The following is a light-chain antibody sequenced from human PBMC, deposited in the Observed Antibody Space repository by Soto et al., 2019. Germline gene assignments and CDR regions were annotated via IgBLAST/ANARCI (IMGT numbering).Light chain of an antibody. CDR1: SSDIGAYNY. CDR3: SSYTSSSTL. V-gene: IGLV2-14*01. J-gene: IGLJ1*01. Sequence: QSALTQPASVSGSPGQSITISCTGTSSDIGAYNYVSWYQQHPGKAPKLIIYAVTDRPSGVSSRFSGSKSANTASLTISGLQAEDEADYYCSSYTSSSTLFGTGTKVTVL. CDR2: AVT.